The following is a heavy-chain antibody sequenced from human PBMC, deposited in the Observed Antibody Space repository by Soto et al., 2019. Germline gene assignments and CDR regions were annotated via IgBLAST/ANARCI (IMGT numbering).Heavy chain of an antibody. CDR1: GFTFGAYW. CDR3: AKDVGQWVETFDF. Sequence: PGGSLRLSCAASGFTFGAYWMSWVRQAPGKGLEWVASIKRDGSEKVYADSGKDRLTISRDVAKNTVYLQMNGLGVEDTALYYCAKDVGQWVETFDFWGHGTLVTVSS. CDR2: IKRDGSEK. V-gene: IGHV3-7*03. D-gene: IGHD6-19*01. J-gene: IGHJ4*01.